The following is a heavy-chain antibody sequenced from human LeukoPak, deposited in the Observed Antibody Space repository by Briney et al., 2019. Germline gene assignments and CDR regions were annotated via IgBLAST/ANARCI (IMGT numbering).Heavy chain of an antibody. Sequence: PGASLRLACSASRFTFSSYAITCVRQAPGKGLEWVSAISTSGDSTYYAHSVKGRFTISRDNSKNTLYLQMHSLRAADTAVYFCAKAVSNWNGAQFDYWGQGTLVTVSS. CDR3: AKAVSNWNGAQFDY. V-gene: IGHV3-23*01. CDR2: ISTSGDST. J-gene: IGHJ4*02. CDR1: RFTFSSYA. D-gene: IGHD1-1*01.